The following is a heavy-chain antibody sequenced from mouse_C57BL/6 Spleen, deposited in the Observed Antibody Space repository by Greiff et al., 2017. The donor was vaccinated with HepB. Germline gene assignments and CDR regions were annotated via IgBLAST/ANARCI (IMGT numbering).Heavy chain of an antibody. V-gene: IGHV1-55*01. CDR3: ASTTVVAHYYAMGY. J-gene: IGHJ4*01. CDR1: GYTFTSYW. D-gene: IGHD1-1*01. Sequence: QVQLQQPGAELVKPGASVKMSCKASGYTFTSYWITWVKQRPGQGLEWIGDIYPGSGSTNYNEKFKSKATLTVDTSSSTAYIQHSSLTSEDSAVYYCASTTVVAHYYAMGYWGQGTSVTVSS. CDR2: IYPGSGST.